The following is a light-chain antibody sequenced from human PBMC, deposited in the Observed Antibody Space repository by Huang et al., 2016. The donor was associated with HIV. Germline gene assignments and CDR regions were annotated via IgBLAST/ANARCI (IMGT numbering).Light chain of an antibody. Sequence: EIVMTQSPATLSVSPGERATLSCRASQSVSSNFAWYQQKPGQAPRLLIYGASPRGTGIPARFSGSGSGTEVTLTISSLQSEDVAVYYCQQYNNWPPWTFGQGTKVEVK. CDR1: QSVSSN. CDR2: GAS. CDR3: QQYNNWPPWT. V-gene: IGKV3-15*01. J-gene: IGKJ1*01.